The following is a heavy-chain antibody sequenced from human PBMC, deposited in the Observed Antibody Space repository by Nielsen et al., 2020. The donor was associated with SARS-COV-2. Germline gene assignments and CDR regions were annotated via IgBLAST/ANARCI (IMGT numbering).Heavy chain of an antibody. Sequence: GRSLRLSCAASGFTFSGYDMNWVSQAPGQWMEWVASISGTTTYIYYADSLKGRFTISRDNAKDSLSLQMHRLSAEDTAVYYCAREGRKLPLDYWGQGTLVTVSS. D-gene: IGHD5-24*01. CDR3: AREGRKLPLDY. V-gene: IGHV3-21*04. J-gene: IGHJ4*02. CDR1: GFTFSGYD. CDR2: ISGTTTYI.